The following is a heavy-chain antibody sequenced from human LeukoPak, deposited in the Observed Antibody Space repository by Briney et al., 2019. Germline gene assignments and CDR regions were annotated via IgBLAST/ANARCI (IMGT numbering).Heavy chain of an antibody. CDR2: INPNSGGT. CDR3: ARISPYSSSWYDY. Sequence: ASVKVSCKASGYTFTGYYMHWVRQAPGQGLEWMGWINPNSGGTNYAQKFQGRVTMTRDTSISTAYMELSRLRSDDTAVYYCARISPYSSSWYDYWGQGTLVTVSS. D-gene: IGHD6-13*01. V-gene: IGHV1-2*02. J-gene: IGHJ4*02. CDR1: GYTFTGYY.